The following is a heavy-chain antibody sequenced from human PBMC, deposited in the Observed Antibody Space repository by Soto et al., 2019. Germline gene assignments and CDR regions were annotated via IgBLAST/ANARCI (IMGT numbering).Heavy chain of an antibody. D-gene: IGHD1-20*01. J-gene: IGHJ4*02. CDR2: IYYSGST. CDR1: GGSVSSSSYY. V-gene: IGHV4-39*01. Sequence: QLQLQESGPGLVKPSETLSLTCTVSGGSVSSSSYYWGWIRQPPGKGLEWIGSIYYSGSTYYNPSLKSRVTVSVDTSKNQFSLKLSSVTAADTAVYYCARHRIPEITGNSAADRGFDYWGQGTLVTVSS. CDR3: ARHRIPEITGNSAADRGFDY.